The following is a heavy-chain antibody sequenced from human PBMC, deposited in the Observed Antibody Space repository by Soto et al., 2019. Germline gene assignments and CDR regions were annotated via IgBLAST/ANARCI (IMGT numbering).Heavy chain of an antibody. V-gene: IGHV3-23*01. Sequence: EVQLLESGGGLVQPGGSLRLSCAASGFTFSSYGMSWVRQGPGTGLEWVSTISGSDGSTYFADSVKGRFTISRDNSKNTLYRQMNSLRAEDTAVYYCAKDHFTPGSSGYYYYYGMDVWGQGTTVTVSS. CDR2: ISGSDGST. J-gene: IGHJ6*02. D-gene: IGHD3-10*01. CDR3: AKDHFTPGSSGYYYYYGMDV. CDR1: GFTFSSYG.